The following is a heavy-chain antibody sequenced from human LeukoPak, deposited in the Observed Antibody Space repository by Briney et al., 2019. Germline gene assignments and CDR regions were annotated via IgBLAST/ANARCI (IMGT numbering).Heavy chain of an antibody. D-gene: IGHD1-14*01. CDR3: ARRVGTRDWYFDL. V-gene: IGHV4-39*01. CDR2: IYYSGST. CDR1: GGSISSSSYY. Sequence: SETLSLTCTVSGGSISSSSYYWGWIRQPPGKGLEWIGSIYYSGSTYYNPSLKSRVTISVDTSKNQFSLKLTSVTAADTAVYYCARRVGTRDWYFDLWGRGTLVTVSS. J-gene: IGHJ2*01.